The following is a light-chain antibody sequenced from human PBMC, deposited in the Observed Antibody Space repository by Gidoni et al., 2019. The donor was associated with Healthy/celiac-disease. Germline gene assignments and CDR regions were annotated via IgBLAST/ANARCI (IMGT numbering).Light chain of an antibody. CDR2: DAS. J-gene: IGKJ4*01. CDR3: QQSSSWPLT. Sequence: EIVLTQSPATLSLSPGERATLSCRASQSVSSYLAWYQQKPGQAPRLLIYDASNRATGIPARFSGSGSGTDFTLTISSLEPEDFAVYYCQQSSSWPLTFGGXTKVEIK. CDR1: QSVSSY. V-gene: IGKV3-11*01.